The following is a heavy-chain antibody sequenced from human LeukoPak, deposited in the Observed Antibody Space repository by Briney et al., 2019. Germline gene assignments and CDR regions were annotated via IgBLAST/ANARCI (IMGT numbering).Heavy chain of an antibody. D-gene: IGHD1-7*01. Sequence: SETLSLTCTVSGGSLSSYYWSWIRQPPGKGLEWIGYIYYIGGPNYNPSLKSRVTISVDTSKEQFSLQLRSVTTSDPAASYCAREPAGTLHYYDGIDVWGQGTTVTVSS. CDR3: AREPAGTLHYYDGIDV. J-gene: IGHJ6*02. CDR1: GGSLSSYY. CDR2: IYYIGGP. V-gene: IGHV4-59*01.